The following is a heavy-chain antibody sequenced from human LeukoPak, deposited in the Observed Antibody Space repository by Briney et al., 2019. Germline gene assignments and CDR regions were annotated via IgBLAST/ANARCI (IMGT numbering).Heavy chain of an antibody. V-gene: IGHV3-30*18. CDR1: GFTFSSYG. Sequence: GGSLRLSCAASGFTFSSYGMHWVRQAPGKGLEWVAVISYDGSNKYYADSVKGRFTISRDNSKNTLYLQMNSLRAEDTAVYYCAKGRPGDYWGQGTLVTVSS. CDR2: ISYDGSNK. CDR3: AKGRPGDY. J-gene: IGHJ4*02.